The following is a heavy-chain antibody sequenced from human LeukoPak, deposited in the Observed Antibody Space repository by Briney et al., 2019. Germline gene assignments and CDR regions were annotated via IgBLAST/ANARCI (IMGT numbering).Heavy chain of an antibody. D-gene: IGHD3-9*01. CDR1: GFSFTSYW. CDR3: TRAFDAGSYSSFVY. V-gene: IGHV3-74*01. Sequence: PGGSLRLSCAASGFSFTSYWMHWARHAPGKGLVWVSCINTDGSGTTYADSVKGRFTISRDDAKNTLYLQMNGLRAEDTAVYYCTRAFDAGSYSSFVYWGQGAPVT. J-gene: IGHJ4*02. CDR2: INTDGSGT.